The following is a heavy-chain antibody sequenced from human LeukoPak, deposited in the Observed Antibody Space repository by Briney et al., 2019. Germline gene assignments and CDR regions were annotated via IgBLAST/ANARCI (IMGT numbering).Heavy chain of an antibody. J-gene: IGHJ5*02. D-gene: IGHD2-8*01. CDR2: ISGSGGST. CDR1: GLTFISYA. V-gene: IGHV3-23*01. Sequence: PGGSLRLSCSASGLTFISYAMSWVRQAPGKGLECVSVISGSGGSTSYADSVKGRFTISRDNSKNTLYLQMNILRAEDTAVYYCAKDHCSNGVCSGLDPWGQGTLVTVSS. CDR3: AKDHCSNGVCSGLDP.